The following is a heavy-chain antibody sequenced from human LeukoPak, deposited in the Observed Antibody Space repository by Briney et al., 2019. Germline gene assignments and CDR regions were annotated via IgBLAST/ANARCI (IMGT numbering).Heavy chain of an antibody. CDR3: AKYRLGPTSEFDL. V-gene: IGHV3-23*01. CDR1: GFTFSAYT. Sequence: GGSLRLSCTASGFTFSAYTMAWVRQVPGKGLDWVSSLSGSLDRTYYADSVQGRFTISRDNVKNILYLEMNTLRVEDTALYYCAKYRLGPTSEFDLWGQGTLVTVSS. CDR2: LSGSLDRT. J-gene: IGHJ4*02. D-gene: IGHD1-26*01.